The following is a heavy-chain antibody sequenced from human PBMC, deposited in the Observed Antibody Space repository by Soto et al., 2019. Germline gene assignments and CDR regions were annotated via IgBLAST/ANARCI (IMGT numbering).Heavy chain of an antibody. CDR1: GGSVSSSSYS. Sequence: LSLTCTVSGGSVSSSSYSWGWIRQPPGKGLEWIGTIYSSENTYYNPSLMSRVTISVDTSKNQFSLKLSSVTAADTAVYYCARLNGYCVSTNCHGYYGMDVWGQGTTVTVSS. CDR2: IYSSENT. D-gene: IGHD2-2*03. J-gene: IGHJ6*02. CDR3: ARLNGYCVSTNCHGYYGMDV. V-gene: IGHV4-39*01.